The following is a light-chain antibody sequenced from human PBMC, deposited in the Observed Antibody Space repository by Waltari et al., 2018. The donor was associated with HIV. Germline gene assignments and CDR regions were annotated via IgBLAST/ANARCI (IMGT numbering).Light chain of an antibody. CDR1: QDINYH. J-gene: IGKJ1*01. Sequence: QMTQSTSSLSASVGDRVTLTCQASQDINYHLNGYQKRPGKAPKLLIFDASNVEAGVPSRFSGSGSGAVFTLTISSLQPEDIATYYCQQYDTLLTFGRGTKVEIK. CDR3: QQYDTLLT. CDR2: DAS. V-gene: IGKV1-33*01.